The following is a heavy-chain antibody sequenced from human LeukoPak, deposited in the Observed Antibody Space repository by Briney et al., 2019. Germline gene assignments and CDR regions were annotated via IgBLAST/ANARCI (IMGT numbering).Heavy chain of an antibody. Sequence: ASVKVSCKASGYTFSSYGVSWVRRAPGQGLEWMGWISAYNGNTNYAQKVQGRVTMTTDTSTSTAYMELRSLRSDDTAVYYCALRSDYFDYWGQGTLVTVSS. CDR3: ALRSDYFDY. V-gene: IGHV1-18*01. CDR1: GYTFSSYG. CDR2: ISAYNGNT. J-gene: IGHJ4*02. D-gene: IGHD4-17*01.